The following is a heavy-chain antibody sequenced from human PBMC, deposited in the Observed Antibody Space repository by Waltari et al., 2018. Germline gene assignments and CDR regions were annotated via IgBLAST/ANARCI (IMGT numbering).Heavy chain of an antibody. CDR1: GFTFTSYS. CDR2: ITSSSSYI. Sequence: EVQLVESGGGLVKPGGSLRPSRAASGFTFTSYSMNWVRQAPGKGLEWVSSITSSSSYIYYTDSVKGRFTISRDNAKNLLYLQMNSLSAEDTAVYYCARDGDYDYWGQGTLVTVSS. V-gene: IGHV3-21*06. CDR3: ARDGDYDY. D-gene: IGHD4-17*01. J-gene: IGHJ4*02.